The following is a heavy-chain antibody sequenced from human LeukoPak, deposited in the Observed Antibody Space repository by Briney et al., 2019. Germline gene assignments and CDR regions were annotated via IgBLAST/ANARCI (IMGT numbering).Heavy chain of an antibody. J-gene: IGHJ4*02. CDR3: ARARASGRSGFDY. CDR1: GGSISSSNW. CDR2: IYHSGST. V-gene: IGHV4-4*02. D-gene: IGHD2-15*01. Sequence: SETLSLTCAVSGGSISSSNWWSWVRQPPGKGLEWIGEIYHSGSTNYNPSLKSRVTISVDKSKNQFSLKLSSVTAADTAVYYCARARASGRSGFDYWGQGTLVTVSS.